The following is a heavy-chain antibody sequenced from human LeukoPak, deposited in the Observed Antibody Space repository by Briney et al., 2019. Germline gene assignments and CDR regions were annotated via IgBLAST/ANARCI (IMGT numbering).Heavy chain of an antibody. V-gene: IGHV3-7*02. CDR3: ARGPTDY. J-gene: IGHJ4*02. Sequence: GGSLRLSCAASGFTFRNYWMSWVRQAPGKGLEWVANIKHDGSDKYYVDSVKGRFTISRDNAKNTLYLQMNSLRAEDTAVYYCARGPTDYWGQGTLVTVSS. CDR2: IKHDGSDK. CDR1: GFTFRNYW.